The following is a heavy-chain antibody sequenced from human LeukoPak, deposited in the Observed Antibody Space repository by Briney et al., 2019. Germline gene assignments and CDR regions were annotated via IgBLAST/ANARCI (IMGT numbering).Heavy chain of an antibody. V-gene: IGHV3-11*06. Sequence: GGSLRLSCTASGFSFSDYYMSWIRKAPGKGQEWGSKISSSSSYKNYADSVKGRFTISRDNAKNSLYLQMNSLRAEDTAVHYCARDQEVATTDWGQGTLVTVSS. CDR2: ISSSSSYK. J-gene: IGHJ4*02. D-gene: IGHD5-12*01. CDR1: GFSFSDYY. CDR3: ARDQEVATTD.